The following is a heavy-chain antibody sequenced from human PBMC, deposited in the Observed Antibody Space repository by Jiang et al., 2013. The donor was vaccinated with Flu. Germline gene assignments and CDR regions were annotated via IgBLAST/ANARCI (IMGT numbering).Heavy chain of an antibody. J-gene: IGHJ4*02. D-gene: IGHD3-10*02. V-gene: IGHV3-30*18. CDR1: GFTFSSYG. Sequence: QLLESGGGVVQPGRSLRLSCAASGFTFSSYGMHWVRQAPGKGLEWVAVISYDGSNKYYADSVKGRFTISRDNSKNTLYLQMNSLRAEDTAVYYCAKERGVRGVTLVGDYWGQGTLVTVSS. CDR2: ISYDGSNK. CDR3: AKERGVRGVTLVGDY.